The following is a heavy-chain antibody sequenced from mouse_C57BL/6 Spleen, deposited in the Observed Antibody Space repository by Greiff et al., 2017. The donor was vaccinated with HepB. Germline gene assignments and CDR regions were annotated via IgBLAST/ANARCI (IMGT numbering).Heavy chain of an antibody. Sequence: EVQLQQSGTVLARPGASVKMSCKTSGYTFTSYWMHWVKQRPGQGLEWIGAIYPGNSDTSYNQKFKGKAKLTAVTSASTAYMELSSLTNEDSAVYYCTREPLYGSSSFAYWGQGTLVTVSA. CDR2: IYPGNSDT. D-gene: IGHD1-1*01. V-gene: IGHV1-5*01. CDR3: TREPLYGSSSFAY. CDR1: GYTFTSYW. J-gene: IGHJ3*01.